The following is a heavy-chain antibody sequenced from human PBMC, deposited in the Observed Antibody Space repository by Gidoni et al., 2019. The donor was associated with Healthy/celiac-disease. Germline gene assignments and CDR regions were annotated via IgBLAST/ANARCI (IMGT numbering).Heavy chain of an antibody. CDR1: GFTFSSYG. CDR2: IWYDGSNK. V-gene: IGHV3-33*01. Sequence: QVQLVESGGGVVQPGRSLRLACAASGFTFSSYGMPWVRQAPGKGLEWVAVIWYDGSNKYYADSVKGRFTISRDNSKNTLYLQMNSLRAEDTAVYYCARDSNGEIGFWGQGTLVTVSS. CDR3: ARDSNGEIGF. J-gene: IGHJ4*02. D-gene: IGHD3-22*01.